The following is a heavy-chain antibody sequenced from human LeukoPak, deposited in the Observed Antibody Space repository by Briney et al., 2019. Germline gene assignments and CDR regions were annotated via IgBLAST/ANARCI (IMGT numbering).Heavy chain of an antibody. J-gene: IGHJ5*02. D-gene: IGHD3-3*01. CDR3: ARVGTIFGVVIIGFDP. CDR1: GYTFTSYD. CDR2: MNPNSGNT. V-gene: IGHV1-8*01. Sequence: ASVKVSCKASGYTFTSYDINWVRQATGQGLEWMGWMNPNSGNTGYAQKFQGRVTMTRNTSISTAYMELSSLRSEDTAVYYCARVGTIFGVVIIGFDPWGQGTLVTVS.